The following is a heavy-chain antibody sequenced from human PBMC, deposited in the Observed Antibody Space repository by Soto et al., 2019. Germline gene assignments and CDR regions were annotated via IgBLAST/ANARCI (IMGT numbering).Heavy chain of an antibody. CDR2: IYYSGST. V-gene: IGHV4-30-4*01. CDR3: ARDRTSDAFDI. CDR1: GGSISSGDYY. Sequence: SETLSLTCTVSGGSISSGDYYWSWIRQPPGKGLEWIGYIYYSGSTYYNPSLKSRVTISVDTSKNQFSLKLSSVTAADTAVDYCARDRTSDAFDIWGQGTMVTVSS. J-gene: IGHJ3*02.